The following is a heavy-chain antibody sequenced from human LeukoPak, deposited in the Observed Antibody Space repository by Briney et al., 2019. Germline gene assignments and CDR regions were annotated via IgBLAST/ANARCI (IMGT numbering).Heavy chain of an antibody. J-gene: IGHJ6*02. D-gene: IGHD1-26*01. V-gene: IGHV3-7*04. CDR3: ARLRSRPPYYYGMDV. CDR2: IKQDGSEK. CDR1: GFTSSSYW. Sequence: WGSLRLSCAASGFTSSSYWMSWVRQAPGKGLEWVANIKQDGSEKYYVDSVKGRFTISRDNAKYSLYLEMNSLRAEDTAVYYCARLRSRPPYYYGMDVWGQGTTLTVSS.